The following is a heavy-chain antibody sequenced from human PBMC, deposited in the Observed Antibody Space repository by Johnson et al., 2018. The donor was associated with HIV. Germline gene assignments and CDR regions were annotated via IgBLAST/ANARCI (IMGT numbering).Heavy chain of an antibody. CDR1: GFTFSTFT. Sequence: VQLVESGGGLVQPGGSLRLSCAASGFTFSTFTMNWVRQTPGKGLEWVSSISGSGGSTYYAASMKGRSTISRDNSKNTLYLQMNSLGAEDTGLYFCASEIGSSRYSRAFDIWGQGTMVTVSS. CDR2: ISGSGGST. J-gene: IGHJ3*02. V-gene: IGHV3-23*04. D-gene: IGHD6-13*01. CDR3: ASEIGSSRYSRAFDI.